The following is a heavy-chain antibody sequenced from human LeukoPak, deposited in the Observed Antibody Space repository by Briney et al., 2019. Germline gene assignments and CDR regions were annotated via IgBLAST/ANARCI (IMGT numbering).Heavy chain of an antibody. CDR1: GGSISSYY. CDR2: IYYSGST. J-gene: IGHJ4*02. D-gene: IGHD2-21*02. Sequence: SETLSLTCTVSGGSISSYYWSWIRQPPGKGPEWIGYIYYSGSTNYNPSLKSRVTISVDTSKNQFSLKLSSVTAADTAVYYCARGNDFHFDYWGQGTLVTVSS. CDR3: ARGNDFHFDY. V-gene: IGHV4-59*01.